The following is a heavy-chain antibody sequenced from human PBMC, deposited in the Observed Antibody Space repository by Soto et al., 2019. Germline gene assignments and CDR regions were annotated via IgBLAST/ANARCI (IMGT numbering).Heavy chain of an antibody. Sequence: QVQLVQSGAEEKKPGASVKVSCKASGYTFTGDAMHWGRQAPGQRLEWMGWINAGNGNTKYSQKFQGRVTSTRDTAASTGYMGLSRLRSEDTAVYYCSRAAAVHADFDDWGPGTLGSVSS. D-gene: IGHD2-2*01. J-gene: IGHJ4*02. CDR2: INAGNGNT. V-gene: IGHV1-3*05. CDR1: GYTFTGDA. CDR3: SRAAAVHADFDD.